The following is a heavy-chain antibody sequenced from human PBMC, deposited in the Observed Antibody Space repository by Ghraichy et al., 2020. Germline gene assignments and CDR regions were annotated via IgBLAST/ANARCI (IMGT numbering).Heavy chain of an antibody. Sequence: GETLNISCAASGFTFSSYAMSWVRQAPGKGLEWVSAISGSGGSTYYADSVKGRFTISRDNSKNTLYLQMNSLRAEDTAVYYCAKDTMERGYGDYQFDAFDIWGQGTMVTVSS. CDR2: ISGSGGST. J-gene: IGHJ3*02. CDR1: GFTFSSYA. D-gene: IGHD4-17*01. V-gene: IGHV3-23*01. CDR3: AKDTMERGYGDYQFDAFDI.